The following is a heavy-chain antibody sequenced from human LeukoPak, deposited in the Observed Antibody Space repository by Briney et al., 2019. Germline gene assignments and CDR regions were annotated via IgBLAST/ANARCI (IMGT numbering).Heavy chain of an antibody. V-gene: IGHV5-51*01. J-gene: IGHJ4*02. CDR2: IYPGDSDT. D-gene: IGHD6-19*01. CDR1: GYSFTSYW. Sequence: GESLKISCKGSGYSFTSYWIGWVRQMPGKGLEWMGIIYPGDSDTRYSPSFQGQVTISADKSISTAYLQWSSLKASDTAMYYCARLVTSGWTWVLSRYFDYWGQGTLVTVSS. CDR3: ARLVTSGWTWVLSRYFDY.